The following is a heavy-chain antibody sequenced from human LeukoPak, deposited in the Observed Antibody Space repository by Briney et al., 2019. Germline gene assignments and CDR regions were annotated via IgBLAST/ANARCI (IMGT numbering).Heavy chain of an antibody. CDR2: VTGNGDTT. J-gene: IGHJ4*02. D-gene: IGHD6-13*01. Sequence: GGSLRLSCAASGFTFRNYAMTWVRQAPGKGLEWVSVVTGNGDTTYYADSLKGRFTISRDNSRNTLYLQMNSLRAEDTAVYYCARSRVYSSSSHFDYWGQGTLVTVSS. CDR3: ARSRVYSSSSHFDY. CDR1: GFTFRNYA. V-gene: IGHV3-23*01.